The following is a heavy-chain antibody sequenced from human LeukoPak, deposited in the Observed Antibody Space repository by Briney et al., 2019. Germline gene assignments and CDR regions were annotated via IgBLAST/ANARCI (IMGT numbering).Heavy chain of an antibody. D-gene: IGHD2-2*01. J-gene: IGHJ5*02. CDR2: INSDGSST. CDR1: GFTFSSYW. CDR3: ARGVGYCSSTSCYWWFDP. V-gene: IGHV3-74*01. Sequence: PGGSLRLSCAASGFTFSSYWMHWVRHAPGKGLVWVSRINSDGSSTSYADSAKGRFTISRDNAKNTLYLQMNSLRAEDTAVYYCARGVGYCSSTSCYWWFDPWGQGTLVTVSS.